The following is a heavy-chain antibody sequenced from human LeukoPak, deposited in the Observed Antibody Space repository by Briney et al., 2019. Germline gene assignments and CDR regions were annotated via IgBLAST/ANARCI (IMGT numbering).Heavy chain of an antibody. Sequence: PGGSLRLSCAASGFTFRSYWMSWVRQAPGKGLEWVANIKEDGSEKYYVESLKGRFTISRDNAKNSLYLQMDSLRAEDTAVYYCARANSAYDLSDYYYYYYMDVWGKGTTVTVSS. J-gene: IGHJ6*03. D-gene: IGHD5-12*01. V-gene: IGHV3-7*01. CDR2: IKEDGSEK. CDR3: ARANSAYDLSDYYYYYYMDV. CDR1: GFTFRSYW.